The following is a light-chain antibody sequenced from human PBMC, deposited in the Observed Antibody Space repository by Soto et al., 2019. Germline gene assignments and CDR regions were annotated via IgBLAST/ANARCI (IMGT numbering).Light chain of an antibody. CDR3: QQADSFPQT. Sequence: DIQMTQSPSSVSASVGDRVTITCRASQGIGTWLAWYQQKPGKGPNLLIYAASSLESGVPSRFSGSGSGTDFTLTISSLQPEEFATYYCQQADSFPQTFGQGTKVEIK. CDR1: QGIGTW. J-gene: IGKJ1*01. CDR2: AAS. V-gene: IGKV1-12*01.